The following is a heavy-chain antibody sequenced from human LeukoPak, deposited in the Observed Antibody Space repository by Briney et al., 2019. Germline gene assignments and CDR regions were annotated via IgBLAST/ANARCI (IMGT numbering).Heavy chain of an antibody. CDR1: GFTFSSYG. CDR2: ISYDGNNQ. Sequence: PGGSLRLSCAASGFTFSSYGMHWVRQAPGKGLEWVAVISYDGNNQYYGDSVKGRFTISRDNSKNTLYLQMNSLGAEDTAVYYCAKRDYCGSVDSYYAMDVWGQGTTVTVSS. CDR3: AKRDYCGSVDSYYAMDV. V-gene: IGHV3-30*18. D-gene: IGHD3-10*01. J-gene: IGHJ6*02.